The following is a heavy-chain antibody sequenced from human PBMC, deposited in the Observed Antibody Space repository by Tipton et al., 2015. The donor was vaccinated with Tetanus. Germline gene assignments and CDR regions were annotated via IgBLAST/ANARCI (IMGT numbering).Heavy chain of an antibody. J-gene: IGHJ6*02. CDR1: GGSISSYY. CDR2: IYTSGST. V-gene: IGHV4-4*07. CDR3: ARDRSITIFGVVPINYYYGMDV. Sequence: TLSLTCTVSGGSISSYYWSWIRQPAGKGLEWIGRIYTSGSTNYNPSLKSRVTISVDTSKNQFSLKLSSVTAADTAVYYCARDRSITIFGVVPINYYYGMDVWGQGTTVTVSS. D-gene: IGHD3-3*01.